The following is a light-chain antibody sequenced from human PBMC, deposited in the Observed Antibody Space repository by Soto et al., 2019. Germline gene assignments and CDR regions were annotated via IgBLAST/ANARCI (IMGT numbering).Light chain of an antibody. CDR2: QDS. V-gene: IGLV3-1*01. J-gene: IGLJ1*01. CDR3: QALDSSTYV. Sequence: SYELTQPPSVSVSPGQTASITCPGDKLGDKYACWYQQKPGQSPVLVIYQDSKRPSGIPERFSGSNSGNTATLTISGTQAMDEADYSCQALDSSTYVFGTGTKVTVL. CDR1: KLGDKY.